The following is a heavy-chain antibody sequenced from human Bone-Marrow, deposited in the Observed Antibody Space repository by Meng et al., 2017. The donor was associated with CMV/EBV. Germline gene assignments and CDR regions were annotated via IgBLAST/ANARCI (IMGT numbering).Heavy chain of an antibody. CDR3: ARVKLGLDY. D-gene: IGHD6-13*01. J-gene: IGHJ4*02. V-gene: IGHV3-7*01. CDR1: GFTFNTYA. Sequence: GGSLRLSCAASGFTFNTYAMHWVRQAPGKGLEWVANIKQDGSEKYYVDSVKGRFTISRDNAKNSLYLQMNSLRAEDTAVYYCARVKLGLDYWGQGTLVTVSS. CDR2: IKQDGSEK.